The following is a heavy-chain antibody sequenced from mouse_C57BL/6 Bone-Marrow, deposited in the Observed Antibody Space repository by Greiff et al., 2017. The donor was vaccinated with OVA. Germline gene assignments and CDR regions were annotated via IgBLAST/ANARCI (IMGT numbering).Heavy chain of an antibody. J-gene: IGHJ4*01. CDR3: ARWLRRGYYSMDY. V-gene: IGHV5-4*03. CDR2: ISDGGSYT. Sequence: EVKLQESGGGLVKPGGSLKLSCAASGFTFSSYAMSWVRQTPEKRLEWVATISDGGSYTYYPDNVKGRFTISRDNAKNNLYLLMSHLKSEDTAMYYCARWLRRGYYSMDYWGQGTSVTVSS. D-gene: IGHD2-2*01. CDR1: GFTFSSYA.